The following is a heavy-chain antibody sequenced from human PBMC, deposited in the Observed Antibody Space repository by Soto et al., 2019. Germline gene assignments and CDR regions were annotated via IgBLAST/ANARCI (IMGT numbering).Heavy chain of an antibody. D-gene: IGHD6-6*01. Sequence: ASVKVSCKASGYTFTSYYIHWVRQAPGQGLEWMGIINPSGGGTSGGSTTYAQKFQGRVTMTRDTSTSTVYMELSTLKSDDTAVYYCAKSISSFDGGSRYFDYWGQGSLVTVSS. CDR1: GYTFTSYY. CDR2: INPSGGGT. J-gene: IGHJ4*02. V-gene: IGHV1-46*01. CDR3: AKSISSFDGGSRYFDY.